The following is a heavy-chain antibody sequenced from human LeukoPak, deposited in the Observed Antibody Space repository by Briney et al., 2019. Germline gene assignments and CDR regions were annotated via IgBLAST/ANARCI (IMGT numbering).Heavy chain of an antibody. J-gene: IGHJ4*02. CDR1: GGSFSGYY. CDR3: ARASQNGYYDSSGYDY. V-gene: IGHV4-34*01. Sequence: PSETLSLTCAVYGGSFSGYYWSWIRQPPGKGLEWIGEINHSGSTNYNPSLKSRVTISVDTSKNQFSLKLSSVTAADTAVHYCARASQNGYYDSSGYDYWGQGTLVTVSS. D-gene: IGHD3-22*01. CDR2: INHSGST.